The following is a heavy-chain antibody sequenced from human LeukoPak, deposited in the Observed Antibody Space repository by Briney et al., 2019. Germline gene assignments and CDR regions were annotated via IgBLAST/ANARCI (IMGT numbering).Heavy chain of an antibody. CDR3: ARDRGSYWGSFDY. J-gene: IGHJ4*02. CDR2: IYYSGST. V-gene: IGHV4-59*01. D-gene: IGHD1-26*01. Sequence: PSETLSLTCTVSGGSISSYYWSWIRQPPGKGLEWIGYIYYSGSTNYNPSLKSRVTISVDTSKNQFSLKLSSVTAAGTAVYYCARDRGSYWGSFDYWGQGTLVTVSS. CDR1: GGSISSYY.